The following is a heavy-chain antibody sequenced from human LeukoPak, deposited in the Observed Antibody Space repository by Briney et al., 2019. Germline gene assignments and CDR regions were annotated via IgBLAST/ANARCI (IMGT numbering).Heavy chain of an antibody. CDR1: GGSVSSSSYY. J-gene: IGHJ4*02. Sequence: SETLSLTCTVSGGSVSSSSYYWGWIRQPPGKGLEWIGSIYYSGSTYYNPSLKSRVTISVDTSKNQFSLKLSSVTAADTAVYYCATRSDILTGYLIDYWGQGTLVTVSS. CDR3: ATRSDILTGYLIDY. V-gene: IGHV4-39*07. CDR2: IYYSGST. D-gene: IGHD3-9*01.